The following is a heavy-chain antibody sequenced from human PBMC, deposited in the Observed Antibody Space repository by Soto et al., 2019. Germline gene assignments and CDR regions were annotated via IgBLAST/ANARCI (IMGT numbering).Heavy chain of an antibody. D-gene: IGHD5-12*01. Sequence: QVQLVQSGVELKKPGASVRVSCKASGYTFTNYGISWVRQAPGQGLEWVGWMSPNNGNTHYAPKLQGRVTMTRDTPTNTAYLDLRSLRSDDTAVYYCARVQSSGYDYWGQGTLVTVSS. CDR3: ARVQSSGYDY. CDR1: GYTFTNYG. CDR2: MSPNNGNT. J-gene: IGHJ4*02. V-gene: IGHV1-18*04.